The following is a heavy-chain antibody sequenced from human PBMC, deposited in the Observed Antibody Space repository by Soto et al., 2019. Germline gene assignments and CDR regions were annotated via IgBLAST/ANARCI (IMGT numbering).Heavy chain of an antibody. CDR3: TTREPVFGELST. CDR2: IKSKTDGGTT. V-gene: IGHV3-15*01. J-gene: IGHJ5*02. CDR1: GFTFSNAW. D-gene: IGHD3-10*02. Sequence: GGSLRLSCAVSGFTFSNAWMSWVRQAPGKGLEWVGRIKSKTDGGTTDYAAPVKGRFTISRDDSKNTLYLQMNSLKTEDTAVYYCTTREPVFGELSTWGQGTLVTVSS.